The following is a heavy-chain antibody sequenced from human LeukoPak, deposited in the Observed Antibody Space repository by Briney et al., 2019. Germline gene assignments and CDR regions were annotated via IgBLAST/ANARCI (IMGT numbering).Heavy chain of an antibody. V-gene: IGHV1-18*01. CDR2: ISAYNGNT. CDR3: ARGANWNDQLYYYHHSMAV. J-gene: IGHJ6*03. D-gene: IGHD1-1*01. Sequence: ASVKVSCKASGYTFTSYGISWVRQAPGQGLGWMGWISAYNGNTNYAQKLQGRVTMTTDTSTSTAYMELRSLRSDDTAVYYCARGANWNDQLYYYHHSMAVCGKGTTVTVSS. CDR1: GYTFTSYG.